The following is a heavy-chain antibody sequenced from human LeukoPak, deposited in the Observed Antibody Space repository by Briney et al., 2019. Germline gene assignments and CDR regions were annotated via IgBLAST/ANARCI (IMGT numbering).Heavy chain of an antibody. D-gene: IGHD1-26*01. CDR2: IYHSGST. CDR1: GGSISSGGYS. Sequence: SQTLSLTCAASGGSISSGGYSWSWIRQPPGKGLEWIGYIYHSGSTYYNPSLKSRVTISVDRSRNQFSLNLSSVTAADTAVYYCARDLERVGVTHYWGQGTLVTVSS. CDR3: ARDLERVGVTHY. V-gene: IGHV4-30-2*01. J-gene: IGHJ4*02.